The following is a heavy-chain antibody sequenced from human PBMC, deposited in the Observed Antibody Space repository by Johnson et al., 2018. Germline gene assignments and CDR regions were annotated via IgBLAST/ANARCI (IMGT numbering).Heavy chain of an antibody. D-gene: IGHD2-15*01. CDR3: ARRGYCSGGSCYSDYYYYMDV. CDR2: IRSKANSYAT. V-gene: IGHV3-73*01. J-gene: IGHJ6*03. CDR1: GFTFSGSA. Sequence: VQLVQSGGGLVQPGGSLKLSCAASGFTFSGSAMHWVRQASGKGLEWVGRIRSKANSYATAYAASVKGRFTISRDDSKNTAYLQMNSLKTEATAVYYCARRGYCSGGSCYSDYYYYMDVWGKGTTVTVSS.